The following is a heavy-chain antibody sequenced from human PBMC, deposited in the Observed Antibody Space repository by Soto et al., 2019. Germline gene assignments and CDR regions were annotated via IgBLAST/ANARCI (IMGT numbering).Heavy chain of an antibody. CDR2: INPSGGST. Sequence: QVQLVQSGAEVKKPGASVKVSCKASGYSFTSYYMHWVRQAPGQGLEWMGIINPSGGSTSYAQKFQGRVTMTRDTSTSTVYMELSSLRPEDTAVYYCARARDILTGYADAYDIWGQGTMVTVSS. CDR3: ARARDILTGYADAYDI. V-gene: IGHV1-46*01. CDR1: GYSFTSYY. D-gene: IGHD3-9*01. J-gene: IGHJ3*02.